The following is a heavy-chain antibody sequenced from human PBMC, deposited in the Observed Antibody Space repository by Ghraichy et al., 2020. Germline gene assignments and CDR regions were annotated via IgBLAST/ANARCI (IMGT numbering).Heavy chain of an antibody. CDR3: AKDKDPAPYNWFDP. D-gene: IGHD2-2*01. Sequence: LSLTCAASGFTFSSYAMSWVRQAPGKGLEWVSAISGSGGSTYYADSVKGRFTISRDNSKNTLYLQMNSLRAEDTAVYYCAKDKDPAPYNWFDPWGQGTLVTVSS. CDR2: ISGSGGST. J-gene: IGHJ5*02. CDR1: GFTFSSYA. V-gene: IGHV3-23*01.